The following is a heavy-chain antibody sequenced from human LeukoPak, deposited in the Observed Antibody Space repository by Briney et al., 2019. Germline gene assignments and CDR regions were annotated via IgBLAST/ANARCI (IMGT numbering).Heavy chain of an antibody. J-gene: IGHJ4*02. D-gene: IGHD1-26*01. V-gene: IGHV3-7*01. CDR3: ARVRGSYCLDY. Sequence: GGSLRLSCAASGFIFSDYGMHWVRQAPGKGLEWVANIKQDGSEKYYVDSVKGRFTISRDNAKNSLYLQMNSLRAEDTAVYYCARVRGSYCLDYWGQGTLVTVSS. CDR2: IKQDGSEK. CDR1: GFIFSDYG.